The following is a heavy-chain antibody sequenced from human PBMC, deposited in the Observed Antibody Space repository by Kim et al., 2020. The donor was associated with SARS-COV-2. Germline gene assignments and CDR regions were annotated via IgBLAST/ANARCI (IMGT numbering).Heavy chain of an antibody. D-gene: IGHD3-10*01. CDR1: GFTFSSYA. Sequence: GGSLRLSCAASGFTFSSYAMSWVRQAPGKGLEWVSAISGSGGSTYYADSVKGRFTISRDNSKNTLYLQMNSLRAEDTAVYYCSKDRSQLTMVRGVIDQKDWYFDLWGRGTLVTFSS. CDR2: ISGSGGST. CDR3: SKDRSQLTMVRGVIDQKDWYFDL. J-gene: IGHJ2*01. V-gene: IGHV3-23*01.